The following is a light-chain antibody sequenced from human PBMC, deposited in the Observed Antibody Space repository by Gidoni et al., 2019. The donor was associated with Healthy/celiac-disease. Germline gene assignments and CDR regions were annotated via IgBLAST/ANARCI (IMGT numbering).Light chain of an antibody. CDR1: QSVLSSSNNKNY. Sequence: DIVMTPSPDSLAVSLCERATINCKSSQSVLSSSNNKNYLAWYQQKPGQPPKLLIYWASTRESGVTDRFSGSGSGTDFTLTISSLQAEDVAVYYCQQYYSTPYTFGQGNKLEIK. CDR2: WAS. V-gene: IGKV4-1*01. CDR3: QQYYSTPYT. J-gene: IGKJ2*01.